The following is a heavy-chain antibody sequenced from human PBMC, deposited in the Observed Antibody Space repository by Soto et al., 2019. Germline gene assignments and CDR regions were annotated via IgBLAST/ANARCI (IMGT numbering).Heavy chain of an antibody. CDR3: ARDSTAMVTY. CDR2: ISSSSSYI. J-gene: IGHJ4*02. Sequence: GGSLRLSCAASGFTFSSYSLNWVRQAPGKGLEWVSSISSSSSYIYYADSVKGRFTLSRDNAKNSLYLQMNSLRAEDTAGYYCARDSTAMVTYWGQGTRVTVSS. CDR1: GFTFSSYS. V-gene: IGHV3-21*01. D-gene: IGHD5-18*01.